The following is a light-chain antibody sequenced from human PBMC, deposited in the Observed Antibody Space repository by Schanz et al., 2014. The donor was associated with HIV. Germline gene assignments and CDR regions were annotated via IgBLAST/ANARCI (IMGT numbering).Light chain of an antibody. CDR2: DAS. Sequence: EIQMTQSPSPLSASIGDRVTITCQASRDISDYLNWYQQKAGGAPKLLIADASTLETGVPSRFSGSGSGTDFTFTISSLQPEDIATYYCQQYDNFPPSITFGQGTRLEIK. CDR3: QQYDNFPPSIT. CDR1: RDISDY. J-gene: IGKJ5*01. V-gene: IGKV1-33*01.